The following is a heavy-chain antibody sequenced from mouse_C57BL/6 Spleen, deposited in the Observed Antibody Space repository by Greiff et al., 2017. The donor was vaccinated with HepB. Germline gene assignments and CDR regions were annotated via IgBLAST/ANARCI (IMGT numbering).Heavy chain of an antibody. Sequence: QVTLKESGPGILQSSQTLSLTCSFSGFSLSTSGMGVSWIRQPSGKGLEWLAHIYWDDDKRYNPSLKRRLTISKDTSRNQVFLKSTSVDTADTATYYCARSSGRYAMDYWGQGTSVTVSS. CDR3: ARSSGRYAMDY. J-gene: IGHJ4*01. D-gene: IGHD3-1*01. CDR2: IYWDDDK. CDR1: GFSLSTSGMG. V-gene: IGHV8-12*01.